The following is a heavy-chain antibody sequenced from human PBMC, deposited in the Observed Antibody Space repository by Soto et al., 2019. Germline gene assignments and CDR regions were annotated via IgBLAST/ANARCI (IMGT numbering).Heavy chain of an antibody. CDR1: GLSLSSYA. CDR2: ISGSGGST. CDR3: AKRGGRVAANKAEYFQH. V-gene: IGHV3-23*01. D-gene: IGHD3-16*01. J-gene: IGHJ1*01. Sequence: GLLRRSRAPAGLSLSSYAMSWVRQATAKGLEWVSAISGSGGSTYYADSVKGRFTISSDNSTNTLYLQMNSLRAEDTAVYYCAKRGGRVAANKAEYFQHRGQGTLVTVSS.